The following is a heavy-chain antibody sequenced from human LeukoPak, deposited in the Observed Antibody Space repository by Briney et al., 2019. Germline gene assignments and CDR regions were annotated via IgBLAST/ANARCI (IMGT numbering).Heavy chain of an antibody. V-gene: IGHV4-61*02. J-gene: IGHJ4*02. CDR1: GGSISSGFYY. CDR2: IYTSGST. D-gene: IGHD5-12*01. Sequence: SETLSLTCTVSGGSISSGFYYWTWIRQPAGKGLEWIGRIYTSGSTNYNPSLKSRVTISVDTSKNQFSLKLSSVTAADTAMYYCARVSGYDWESFYDYWGQGSLVTVSS. CDR3: ARVSGYDWESFYDY.